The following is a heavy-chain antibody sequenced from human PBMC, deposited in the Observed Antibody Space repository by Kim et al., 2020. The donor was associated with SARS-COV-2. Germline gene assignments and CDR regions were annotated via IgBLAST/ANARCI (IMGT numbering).Heavy chain of an antibody. CDR3: ARVKRESAATGAVYYYYGMDV. V-gene: IGHV1-46*01. D-gene: IGHD1-26*01. CDR1: GYTFTSYY. Sequence: ASVKVSCKASGYTFTSYYMHWVRQAPGQGREWMGIINPSGGSTSYAQKFQGRVTMTRDTSTSTVYMELSSLRSEDTAVYYCARVKRESAATGAVYYYYGMDVWRQGTTVTVSS. CDR2: INPSGGST. J-gene: IGHJ6*02.